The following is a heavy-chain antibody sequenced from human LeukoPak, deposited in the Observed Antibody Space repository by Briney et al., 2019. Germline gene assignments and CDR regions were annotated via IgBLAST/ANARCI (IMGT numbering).Heavy chain of an antibody. CDR2: ISGSGGTT. V-gene: IGHV3-23*01. D-gene: IGHD3-22*01. CDR3: AKSPSYYYDTSAKRYFDL. J-gene: IGHJ2*01. CDR1: GFTFTSYA. Sequence: GGSLRLSCAASGFTFTSYAMSWVLQAPGKGLEWVSGISGSGGTTSCTDSVEGRFTISRDNSKSTLYLQMNSLRAEGTAVYYCAKSPSYYYDTSAKRYFDLWGRGTLVTVSS.